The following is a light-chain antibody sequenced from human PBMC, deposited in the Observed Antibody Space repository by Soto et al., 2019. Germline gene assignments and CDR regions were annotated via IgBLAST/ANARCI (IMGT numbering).Light chain of an antibody. Sequence: QSALAQPASVSGSPEQSITISCTRPSSDIGAYNFVSWYQQHPGKAPMLMLYDVNIRPSGVSNRFSGSKSGNTASLTISGLQAEDEADYYCTSWTTSTTMIFGGGTQLTVL. CDR1: SSDIGAYNF. V-gene: IGLV2-14*03. J-gene: IGLJ2*01. CDR3: TSWTTSTTMI. CDR2: DVN.